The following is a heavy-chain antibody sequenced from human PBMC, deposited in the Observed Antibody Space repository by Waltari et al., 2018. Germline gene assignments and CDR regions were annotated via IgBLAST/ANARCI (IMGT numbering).Heavy chain of an antibody. D-gene: IGHD2-2*01. CDR3: ASCSRSSCYQGGFDY. V-gene: IGHV3-53*01. CDR1: GLTVSSNY. CDR2: SESGASP. Sequence: EVQLVESGGGLVQPGGSLRLACVASGLTVSSNYLSGVRPGRGRGLEWVAVSESGASPLYADSVKSGFTISGDNSKNALYLQMSSLRAEDTAVYFCASCSRSSCYQGGFDYWGQGTLVTFTS. J-gene: IGHJ4*02.